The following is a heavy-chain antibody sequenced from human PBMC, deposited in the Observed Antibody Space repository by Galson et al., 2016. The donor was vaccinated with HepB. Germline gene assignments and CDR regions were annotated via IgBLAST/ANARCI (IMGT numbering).Heavy chain of an antibody. Sequence: SLRLSCAASGFPFSDHWMNWVRQAPGKGLEWVANLKRNRGDQLYVDSVRGRFTVSRDDVKNSFFLQMSSLRVEDTAVYYCVRGPTYGIRSDFLDHWGQGTVVTVSS. CDR1: GFPFSDHW. V-gene: IGHV3-7*01. CDR3: VRGPTYGIRSDFLDH. J-gene: IGHJ4*02. CDR2: LKRNRGDQ. D-gene: IGHD3-9*01.